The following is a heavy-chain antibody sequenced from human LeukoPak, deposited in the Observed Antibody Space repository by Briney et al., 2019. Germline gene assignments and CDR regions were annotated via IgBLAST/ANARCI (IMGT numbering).Heavy chain of an antibody. CDR3: ARGSYGDV. J-gene: IGHJ6*02. CDR1: GFTFSSSA. CDR2: IYDSGST. Sequence: LRLSCAASGFTFSSSAMSWVRQHPGKGLEYIGYIYDSGSTYYNPSLKSRATISVDTSKNQFSLKLYSVTAADTAVYYCARGSYGDVWGQGTTVTVAS. V-gene: IGHV4-31*02. D-gene: IGHD3-10*01.